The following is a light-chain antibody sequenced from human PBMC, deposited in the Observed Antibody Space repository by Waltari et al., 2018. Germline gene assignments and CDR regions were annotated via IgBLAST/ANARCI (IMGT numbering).Light chain of an antibody. V-gene: IGKV1-17*03. CDR2: AAS. CDR1: QTISTN. J-gene: IGKJ2*03. Sequence: DIQMTQSPSSLSASVGDRVTIPCRASQTISTNLAWYQQKTGKVPKVLIYAASSLETGVPRRFSGSGSGTEFTLTISSLQPEDFANYYCQQHNSYPYSFGQGTKVEIK. CDR3: QQHNSYPYS.